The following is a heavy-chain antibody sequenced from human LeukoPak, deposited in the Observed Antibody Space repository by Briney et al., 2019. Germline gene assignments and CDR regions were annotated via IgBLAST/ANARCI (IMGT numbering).Heavy chain of an antibody. CDR2: ISSSSSYI. V-gene: IGHV3-21*01. CDR3: AREVGYGDYGTEYFDY. Sequence: AGGSLRLSCAASGFTVSSNYMNWVRQAPGKGLEWVSSISSSSSYIYYADSVKGRFTISRDNAKNSLYLQMNSLRAEDTAVYYCAREVGYGDYGTEYFDYWGQGTLVTVSS. CDR1: GFTVSSNY. D-gene: IGHD4-17*01. J-gene: IGHJ4*02.